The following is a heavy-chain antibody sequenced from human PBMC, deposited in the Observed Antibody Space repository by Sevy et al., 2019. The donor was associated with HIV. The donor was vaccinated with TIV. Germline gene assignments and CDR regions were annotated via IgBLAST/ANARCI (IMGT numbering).Heavy chain of an antibody. CDR2: ISSSSSYI. D-gene: IGHD2-21*01. V-gene: IGHV3-21*01. CDR3: ARSAYCGGDCYGYYFDY. J-gene: IGHJ4*02. Sequence: GGSLRLSCAASGFTFSSYSMNWVRQAPGKGLEWVSSISSSSSYIYYADSVKGRFTISRDNAKNSLYLQMNSLRAEDTAVYYCARSAYCGGDCYGYYFDYWGQGTLVTVSS. CDR1: GFTFSSYS.